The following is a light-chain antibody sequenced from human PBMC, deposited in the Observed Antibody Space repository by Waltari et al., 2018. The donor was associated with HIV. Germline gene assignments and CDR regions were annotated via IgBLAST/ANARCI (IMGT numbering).Light chain of an antibody. V-gene: IGLV2-14*01. CDR2: EVT. CDR3: HSVTRSETPVV. J-gene: IGLJ2*01. Sequence: VSWYQQHPGKVPKLIIYEVTNRPSGVSNRFSSSKSGTTASLTQSGLQPREESDYYWHSVTRSETPVVCGGGTKLTVL.